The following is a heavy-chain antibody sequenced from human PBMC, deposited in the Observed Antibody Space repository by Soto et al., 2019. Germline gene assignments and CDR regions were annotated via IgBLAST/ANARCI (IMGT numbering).Heavy chain of an antibody. CDR1: GGSFSGYY. D-gene: IGHD1-26*01. Sequence: SETLSLTCAVYGGSFSGYYWTWIRQPPGTGLEWIGDIYHSGSTYYNPSLKSRVTISVDRSKNQFSLKLSSVTAADTAVYYCASRPSGSGFDPWGQGTLVTVSS. V-gene: IGHV4-34*01. CDR2: IYHSGST. J-gene: IGHJ5*02. CDR3: ASRPSGSGFDP.